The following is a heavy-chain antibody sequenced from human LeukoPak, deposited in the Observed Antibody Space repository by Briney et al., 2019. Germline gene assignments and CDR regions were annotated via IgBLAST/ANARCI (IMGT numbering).Heavy chain of an antibody. Sequence: PSETLSLTCTVSGGSLSSGGYYWSWIRQPPGKGLEWIGYIYHSGSTYYNPSLKSRVTISVDRSKNQFSLKLSSVTAADTAVYYCAREVGNWKGLYFDYWGQGTLVTVSS. CDR3: AREVGNWKGLYFDY. J-gene: IGHJ4*02. CDR2: IYHSGST. CDR1: GGSLSSGGYY. D-gene: IGHD1-1*01. V-gene: IGHV4-30-2*01.